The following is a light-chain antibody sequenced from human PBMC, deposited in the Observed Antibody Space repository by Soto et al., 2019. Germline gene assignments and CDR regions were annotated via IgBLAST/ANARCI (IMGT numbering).Light chain of an antibody. Sequence: DIQMTQSPSSLSASVGDRVTITCRASQSIGSHLNWYRHRPGKAPELLIYAASSLQSGVPSRFSGSGSGTDFALTISSLQPEDSATHYCLQTYSAIMYTFGQGTKVDIK. V-gene: IGKV1-39*01. CDR1: QSIGSH. J-gene: IGKJ2*01. CDR2: AAS. CDR3: LQTYSAIMYT.